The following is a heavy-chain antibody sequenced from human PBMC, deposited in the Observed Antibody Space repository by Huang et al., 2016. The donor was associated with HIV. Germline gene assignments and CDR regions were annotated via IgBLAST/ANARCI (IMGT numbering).Heavy chain of an antibody. CDR3: AKDLTYTFGRHFDY. CDR1: GFTFGCFV. V-gene: IGHV3-30*02. Sequence: QVQLLESGGGVVHPGASLRLSCSASGFTFGCFVMRWVRQGPGKGREWFAVIRYDGNNYYYSDSVRGRFTSSRDNSKDTVDLQMDRLRPDDSAVYYCAKDLTYTFGRHFDYWGRGTLVTVSS. J-gene: IGHJ4*02. D-gene: IGHD3-3*01. CDR2: IRYDGNNY.